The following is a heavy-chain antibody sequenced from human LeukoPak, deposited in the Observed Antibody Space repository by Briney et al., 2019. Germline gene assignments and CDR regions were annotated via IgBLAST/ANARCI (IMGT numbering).Heavy chain of an antibody. CDR1: VYTFTGYY. D-gene: IGHD2-21*02. Sequence: ASVKVSCTASVYTFTGYYMHWVRQAPGQGLEWMGWINPNSGGTNYAQKFQGRVTMTRDTSISTAYMELSRLRSDDTAVYYCARDRKAIGVVTAIPRYNWFDPWGQGTLVTVSS. CDR2: INPNSGGT. CDR3: ARDRKAIGVVTAIPRYNWFDP. J-gene: IGHJ5*02. V-gene: IGHV1-2*02.